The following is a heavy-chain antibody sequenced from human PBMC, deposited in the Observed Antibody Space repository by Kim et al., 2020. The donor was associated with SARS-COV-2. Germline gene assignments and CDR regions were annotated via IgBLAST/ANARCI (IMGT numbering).Heavy chain of an antibody. CDR3: ASADGEGSSPAWGVIWFDP. CDR2: IYYSGST. CDR1: GGSISSSSYY. V-gene: IGHV4-39*01. Sequence: SETLSLTCTVSGGSISSSSYYWGWIRQPPGKGLEWIGSIYYSGSTYYNPSLKSRVTISVDTSKNQFSLKLSSVTAADTAVYYCASADGEGSSPAWGVIWFDPWGQGTLVTVSS. J-gene: IGHJ5*02. D-gene: IGHD3-10*01.